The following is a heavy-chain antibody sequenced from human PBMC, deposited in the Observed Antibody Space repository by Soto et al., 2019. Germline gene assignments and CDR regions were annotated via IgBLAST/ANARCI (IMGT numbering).Heavy chain of an antibody. CDR3: ARVADCSSTSCYTWWFDP. CDR1: GYTFTSYA. J-gene: IGHJ5*02. Sequence: ASVKVSCKASGYTFTSYAMHWVRQAPGQRLEWMGWINAGNGNTKYSQKFQGRVTITRDTSASTAYMELSSLRSEDTAVYYCARVADCSSTSCYTWWFDPWGQGTLVTVYS. V-gene: IGHV1-3*01. D-gene: IGHD2-2*02. CDR2: INAGNGNT.